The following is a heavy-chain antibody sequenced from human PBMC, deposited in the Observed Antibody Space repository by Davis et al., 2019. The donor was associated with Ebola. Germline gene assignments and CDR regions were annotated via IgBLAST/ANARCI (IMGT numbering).Heavy chain of an antibody. V-gene: IGHV1-18*01. Sequence: ASVKVSCKASGYTFTSYAISWVRQAPGQGLEWMGWISAYNGNTNYAQKLQGRVTMTTDTSTSTAYMELRSLRSDDTAVYYCARGRTMIVVGDFDYWGQGTLVTVSS. CDR2: ISAYNGNT. CDR1: GYTFTSYA. D-gene: IGHD3-22*01. CDR3: ARGRTMIVVGDFDY. J-gene: IGHJ4*02.